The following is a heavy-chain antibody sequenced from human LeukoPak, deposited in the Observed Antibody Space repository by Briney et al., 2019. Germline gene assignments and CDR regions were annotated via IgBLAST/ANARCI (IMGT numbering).Heavy chain of an antibody. Sequence: GGSLRLSWAASGSTFSSYAMHWVRQAPGKGLEYVSAISSTGTSTYYANSVKGRFTISRDNSKNTLYLQMGSLRGEDMAVYYCARVGKTSSAYWGQGTLVTVSS. CDR3: ARVGKTSSAY. CDR1: GSTFSSYA. CDR2: ISSTGTST. V-gene: IGHV3-64*01. J-gene: IGHJ4*02.